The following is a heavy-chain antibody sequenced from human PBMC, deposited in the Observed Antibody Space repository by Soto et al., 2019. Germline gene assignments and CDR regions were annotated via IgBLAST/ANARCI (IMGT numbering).Heavy chain of an antibody. Sequence: EVQLLESGGGLVQPGGSLRLSCAASGFTFSSYSMSWVRQAPGKGLEWVSGFRSGGDDDTTYYADSVRGRFTISRDNSKNTLFLQMNSLRAEDTAIYYCAKKVYSGSGSQFFDYWGQGTLVTVSS. CDR3: AKKVYSGSGSQFFDY. V-gene: IGHV3-23*01. D-gene: IGHD3-10*01. J-gene: IGHJ4*02. CDR2: FRSGGDDDTT. CDR1: GFTFSSYS.